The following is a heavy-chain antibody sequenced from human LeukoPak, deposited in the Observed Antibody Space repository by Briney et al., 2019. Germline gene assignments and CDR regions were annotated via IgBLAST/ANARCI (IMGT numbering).Heavy chain of an antibody. Sequence: PGGSLRLSCAASGLTFSSYGMHWVRQAPGKGLEWVALIWYDGSNKYYADSVKGRFTISRDNSKNTLYLQMNSLRAEDTAVYYCAKARGYCSSTSCYALYYYYYGMDVWGQGTTVTVSS. D-gene: IGHD2-2*01. V-gene: IGHV3-33*06. J-gene: IGHJ6*02. CDR3: AKARGYCSSTSCYALYYYYYGMDV. CDR2: IWYDGSNK. CDR1: GLTFSSYG.